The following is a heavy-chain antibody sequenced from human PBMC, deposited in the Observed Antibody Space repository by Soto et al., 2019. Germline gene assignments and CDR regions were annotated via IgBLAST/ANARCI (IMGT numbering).Heavy chain of an antibody. J-gene: IGHJ4*02. CDR1: GYTFTSYA. D-gene: IGHD6-13*01. CDR2: INAGNGNT. Sequence: QVQHVQSGAEVKKPGASVKVSCKASGYTFTSYAIHWVRQAPGQRPEWMGWINAGNGNTKYSQKFQGRVTITRDTSASTAYMEVSGLRFEGTAVYYCARGSEPAYSSWYVNGDYWGQGTLVTVSS. V-gene: IGHV1-3*01. CDR3: ARGSEPAYSSWYVNGDY.